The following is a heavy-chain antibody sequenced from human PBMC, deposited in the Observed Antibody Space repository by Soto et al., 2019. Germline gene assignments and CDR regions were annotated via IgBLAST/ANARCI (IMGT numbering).Heavy chain of an antibody. CDR3: GRVNYYYDSGGYYYVRGWFAP. J-gene: IGHJ5*02. D-gene: IGHD3-22*01. CDR2: IYHSGST. CDR1: GGSISSTNW. V-gene: IGHV4-4*02. Sequence: PSETLSLTCAVSGGSISSTNWWNWVRQPPGKGLEWIGEIYHSGSTNYNPSLKSRVTISVDKSKNLFSLELSSVTAADTAVYYCGRVNYYYDSGGYYYVRGWFAPGGKGTLVTFPS.